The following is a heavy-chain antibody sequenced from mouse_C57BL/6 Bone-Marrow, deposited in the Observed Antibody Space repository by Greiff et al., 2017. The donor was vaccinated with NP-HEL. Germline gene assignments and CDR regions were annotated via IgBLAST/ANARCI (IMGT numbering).Heavy chain of an antibody. V-gene: IGHV1-81*01. CDR1: GYTFTSYG. Sequence: VQLQHSFAELARPGEGGKGAGESSGYTFTSYGISWVKQRTGQGLEWIGEIYPRSGNTDYNEKFKGKATLTADKSSSTAYMELRSLTSEDSAVYFCARPLYSNQRGYYFDYWGQGTTLTVSS. CDR3: ARPLYSNQRGYYFDY. CDR2: IYPRSGNT. J-gene: IGHJ2*01. D-gene: IGHD2-5*01.